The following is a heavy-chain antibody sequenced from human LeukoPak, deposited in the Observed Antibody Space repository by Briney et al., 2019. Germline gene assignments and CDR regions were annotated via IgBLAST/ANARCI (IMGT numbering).Heavy chain of an antibody. J-gene: IGHJ3*02. V-gene: IGHV3-48*01. CDR2: ISSSSSSI. Sequence: PGGSLRLSCAASGFTFSSYYMNWVRQAPGKGLEGGSYISSSSSSIYYADSVKGRFTISRDNAKHSLYLQMNSLRAEHTAVYYCARDRYCSSTSCYVGAFDIWGQGTMVTVSS. CDR3: ARDRYCSSTSCYVGAFDI. CDR1: GFTFSSYY. D-gene: IGHD2-2*01.